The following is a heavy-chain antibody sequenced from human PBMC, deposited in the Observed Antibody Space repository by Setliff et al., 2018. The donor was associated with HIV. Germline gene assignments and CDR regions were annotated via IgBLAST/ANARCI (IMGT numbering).Heavy chain of an antibody. CDR3: AKGQTEYFYDSSGYYSLGY. CDR1: GYTFIYYA. J-gene: IGHJ4*02. CDR2: INAGNGNT. Sequence: ASVKVSCKASGYTFIYYAMHWVRQAPGQRLEWMGWINAGNGNTKYSQKFQGRVTISRDTSASTAYMELSSLRSEDTAVYYCAKGQTEYFYDSSGYYSLGYWGQGTLVTVSS. V-gene: IGHV1-3*01. D-gene: IGHD3-22*01.